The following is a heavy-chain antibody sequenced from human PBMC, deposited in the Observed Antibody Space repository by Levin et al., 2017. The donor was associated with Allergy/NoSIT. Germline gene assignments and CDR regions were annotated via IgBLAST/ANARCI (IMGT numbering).Heavy chain of an antibody. Sequence: PGGSLRLSCAASGFTLSSYAMSWVRQAPGKGLEWVSLISGIAETTYYADSVKGRFTISRDKSKNTLYLQMNGLRAEDTSTYYCARPSTPAAYCDSLSCYNYFFDYWSQGTLVTVSS. D-gene: IGHD2/OR15-2a*01. V-gene: IGHV3-23*01. CDR1: GFTLSSYA. CDR3: ARPSTPAAYCDSLSCYNYFFDY. J-gene: IGHJ4*02. CDR2: ISGIAETT.